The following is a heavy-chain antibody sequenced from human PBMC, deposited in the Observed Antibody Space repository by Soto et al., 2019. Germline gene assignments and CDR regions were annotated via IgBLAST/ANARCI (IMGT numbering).Heavy chain of an antibody. Sequence: NPAETLSPTCTVFGASLRANSSYWNWIRLPTGKGGQGVGHIYHTSIIQYSPSLKSPALISLDTPKYQLSLRLSAASGADTAVYYCVRGSLYHFTSSVTELCFDPWGQGAWVT. J-gene: IGHJ5*02. CDR3: VRGSLYHFTSSVTELCFDP. CDR2: IYHTSII. V-gene: IGHV4-61*01. CDR1: GASLRANSSY. D-gene: IGHD6-19*01.